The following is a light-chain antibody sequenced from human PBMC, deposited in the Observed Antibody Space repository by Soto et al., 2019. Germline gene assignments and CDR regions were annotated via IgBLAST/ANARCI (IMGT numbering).Light chain of an antibody. CDR2: GAS. CDR3: QQYDDWPPAWT. V-gene: IGKV3-20*01. CDR1: QSVDSTY. J-gene: IGKJ1*01. Sequence: EIVLTQSPGTLSLSPWERATLSCRASQSVDSTYLTWYQQKPGQAPRLLIYGASGRATGIPDRFSGSGSGTQFTLTISSLQSEDFAVYYCQQYDDWPPAWTFGQGTKVDIK.